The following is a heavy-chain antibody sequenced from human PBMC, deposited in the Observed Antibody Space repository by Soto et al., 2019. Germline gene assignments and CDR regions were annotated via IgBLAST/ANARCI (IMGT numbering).Heavy chain of an antibody. J-gene: IGHJ4*02. CDR1: GFTFSSCG. CDR2: IWYDGSNK. D-gene: IGHD3-10*01. V-gene: IGHV3-33*01. CDR3: AREYGSGSYYLVY. Sequence: QVQLVESGGGVVQPGRSLRLSCAASGFTFSSCGMHWVRQAPGKGLEWVAVIWYDGSNKYYADSVKGRFTISRDNSKNTLYLQMNSLRAEDTAVYYCAREYGSGSYYLVYWGQGTLVTVSS.